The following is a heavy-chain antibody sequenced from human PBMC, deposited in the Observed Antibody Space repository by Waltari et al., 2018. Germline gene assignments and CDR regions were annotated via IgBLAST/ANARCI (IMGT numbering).Heavy chain of an antibody. CDR1: GFSLNDYF. V-gene: IGHV3-11*04. J-gene: IGHJ3*01. D-gene: IGHD3-22*01. CDR2: ISTDSKII. CDR3: ARHIAPFTTATFDV. Sequence: QVQLVESGGGLVKPGRSLRLSCAASGFSLNDYFMSWLRPAPGKGPEWISYISTDSKIIHYADSVKGRFTISRDSAESALYLQLNSLRAEDTAVYYCARHIAPFTTATFDVWGQGTMVTVSS.